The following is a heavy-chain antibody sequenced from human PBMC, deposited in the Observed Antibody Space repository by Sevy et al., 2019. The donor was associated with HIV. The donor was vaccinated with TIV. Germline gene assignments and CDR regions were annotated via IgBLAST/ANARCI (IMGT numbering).Heavy chain of an antibody. Sequence: SETLSLTCTVSGGSISSYYWNWIRQPPGKGLEWIGYIYYSGRTNYNPSLKSRVTISVDTSKNQFYLKLSSVTAADTAVYYCARAGGSTDWGMDVWGQGTTVTVSS. CDR3: ARAGGSTDWGMDV. D-gene: IGHD2-2*01. J-gene: IGHJ6*02. CDR2: IYYSGRT. V-gene: IGHV4-59*01. CDR1: GGSISSYY.